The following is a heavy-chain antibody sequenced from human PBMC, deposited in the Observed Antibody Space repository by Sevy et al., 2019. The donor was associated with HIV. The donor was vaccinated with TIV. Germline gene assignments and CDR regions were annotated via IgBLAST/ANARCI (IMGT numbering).Heavy chain of an antibody. CDR2: ISYDGSNK. CDR1: GFTFSNYA. J-gene: IGHJ4*02. D-gene: IGHD3-10*01. CDR3: AKDYGVRRITTIDY. V-gene: IGHV3-30*18. Sequence: GGSLRLSCSASGFTFSNYAMHWVRQAPGKGLEWVGFISYDGSNKYYAASVKGRFTVSRDKGNNTLYLQMDSLGAEDTDEYDCAKDYGVRRITTIDYWGQGTLVTVSS.